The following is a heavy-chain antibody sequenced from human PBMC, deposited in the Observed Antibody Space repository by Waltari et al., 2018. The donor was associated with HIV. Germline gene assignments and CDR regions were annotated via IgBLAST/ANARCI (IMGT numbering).Heavy chain of an antibody. Sequence: QVQLVQSGSALKKPGASVKVSSKASGYIFTKYAMHWVRQAPGQGLEWMGWINTITGNPTYAQGFTGRFVFSLDTSVSTAYLQISSLKPEDTAVYYCAKLGNYNWLDPWGQGTLVTVSS. CDR3: AKLGNYNWLDP. CDR2: INTITGNP. V-gene: IGHV7-4-1*02. D-gene: IGHD7-27*01. J-gene: IGHJ5*02. CDR1: GYIFTKYA.